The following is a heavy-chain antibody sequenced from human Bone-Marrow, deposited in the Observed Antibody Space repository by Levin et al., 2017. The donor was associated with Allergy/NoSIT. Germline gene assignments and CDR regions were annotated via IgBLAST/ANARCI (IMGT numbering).Heavy chain of an antibody. Sequence: PSETLSLTCNVSGDSLKSGGYYWSWIRQHPEKGLEWIGHIHYSGATHTNPSLTNGPSLGLDMSTNLFYLTLTSISAADTAVYYCARGSRDGFWSGYYFDHWGLGILVTVSS. V-gene: IGHV4-31*03. CDR2: IHYSGAT. J-gene: IGHJ4*02. D-gene: IGHD3-3*01. CDR1: GDSLKSGGYY. CDR3: ARGSRDGFWSGYYFDH.